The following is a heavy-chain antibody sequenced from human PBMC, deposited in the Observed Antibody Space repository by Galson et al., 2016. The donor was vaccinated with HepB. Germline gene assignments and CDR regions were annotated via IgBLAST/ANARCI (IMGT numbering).Heavy chain of an antibody. J-gene: IGHJ4*02. Sequence: SLRLSCAASGFIFSNYGMHWGRQAPGKGLEWVAVISFDVSNAYYGDSVKGRFTISRDNSQNTLYLQMNSLRTEDTAVYFCARKSMAGPRSYFDYWGQGTLVTVAS. V-gene: IGHV3-30*03. CDR3: ARKSMAGPRSYFDY. CDR2: ISFDVSNA. CDR1: GFIFSNYG. D-gene: IGHD6-19*01.